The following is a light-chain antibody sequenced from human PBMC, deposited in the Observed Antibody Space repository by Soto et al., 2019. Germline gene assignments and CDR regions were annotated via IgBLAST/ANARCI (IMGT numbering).Light chain of an antibody. V-gene: IGLV2-8*01. Sequence: SVLTQPPSASRSPGQSVTISCPGTSRAVGGYNYVSWYQQHPGKAPKLMIYEVSKRPSGVPDRFSGSKSGNTASLTVSGLQAEDEADYYCSSYAGSNSRVFGTGTKVTVL. CDR1: SRAVGGYNY. J-gene: IGLJ1*01. CDR2: EVS. CDR3: SSYAGSNSRV.